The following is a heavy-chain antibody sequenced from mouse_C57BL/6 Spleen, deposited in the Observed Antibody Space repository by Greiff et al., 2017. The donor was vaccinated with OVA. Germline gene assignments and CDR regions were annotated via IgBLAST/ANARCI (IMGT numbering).Heavy chain of an antibody. CDR3: ARGLGDWYFDV. Sequence: EVQLVESGGGLVKPGGSLKLSCAASGFTFSSYAISDGGSYTYYPDNVKGRFTISRDNAKNNLYLQMSHLKSEDTAMYYCARGLGDWYFDVWGTGTTVTVSS. D-gene: IGHD4-1*01. J-gene: IGHJ1*03. CDR2: SDGGSYT. V-gene: IGHV5-4*01. CDR1: GFTFSSYA.